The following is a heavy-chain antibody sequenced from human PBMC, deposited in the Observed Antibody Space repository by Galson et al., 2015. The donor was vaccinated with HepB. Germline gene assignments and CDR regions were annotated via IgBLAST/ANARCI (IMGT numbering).Heavy chain of an antibody. CDR1: GYTLTELS. D-gene: IGHD2-2*02. V-gene: IGHV1-24*01. Sequence: SVKVSCKVSGYTLTELSMHWVRQAPGKGLEWMGGFDPEDGETIYAQKFQGRVTMTEDTSTDTAYMELSSLRSEDTAVYYCATHCSSTSCYTGLGFDYWGQGTLVTVSS. CDR2: FDPEDGET. CDR3: ATHCSSTSCYTGLGFDY. J-gene: IGHJ4*02.